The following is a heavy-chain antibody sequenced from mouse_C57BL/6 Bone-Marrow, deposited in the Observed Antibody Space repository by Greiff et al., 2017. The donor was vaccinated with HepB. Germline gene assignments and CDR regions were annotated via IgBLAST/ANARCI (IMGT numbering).Heavy chain of an antibody. D-gene: IGHD1-1*01. V-gene: IGHV1-55*01. J-gene: IGHJ4*01. Sequence: QVQLQQPGAELVKPGASVKMSCKASGYTFTSYWITWVKQRPGQGLEWIGDIYPGSGSTNYNEKFKSKATLTVDTSSSTAYMQLSSLTSEDSAVYYCARELWFITTVVATPMDYWGQGTSVTVSS. CDR2: IYPGSGST. CDR1: GYTFTSYW. CDR3: ARELWFITTVVATPMDY.